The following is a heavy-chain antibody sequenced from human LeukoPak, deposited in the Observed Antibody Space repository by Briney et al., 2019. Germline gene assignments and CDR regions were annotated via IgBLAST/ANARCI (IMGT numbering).Heavy chain of an antibody. V-gene: IGHV3-9*01. CDR1: GFTFDDYA. CDR2: ISWKSANI. D-gene: IGHD2-15*01. J-gene: IGHJ4*02. Sequence: PPGRSLRLSCAASGFTFDDYAMHWVRQAPGKGLEWVSGISWKSANIGYADSVKGRFTISRDNAKNSVHPQMNSLRAEDTAIYYCAREGGWSWDYWGQGTLVTVSS. CDR3: AREGGWSWDY.